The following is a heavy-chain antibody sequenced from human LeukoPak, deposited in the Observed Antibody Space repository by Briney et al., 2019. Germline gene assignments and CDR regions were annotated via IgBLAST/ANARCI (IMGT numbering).Heavy chain of an antibody. Sequence: ASVKVSCKASGYTFTSYDINWVRQATGQGLEWMGWISAYNGNTDYTQKLQGRVTMTTDTSTSTAYMELRSLRSDDTAVYYCATSARGRASGSFYGYWGQGTLVTVSS. V-gene: IGHV1-18*01. D-gene: IGHD1-26*01. CDR3: ATSARGRASGSFYGY. CDR1: GYTFTSYD. J-gene: IGHJ4*02. CDR2: ISAYNGNT.